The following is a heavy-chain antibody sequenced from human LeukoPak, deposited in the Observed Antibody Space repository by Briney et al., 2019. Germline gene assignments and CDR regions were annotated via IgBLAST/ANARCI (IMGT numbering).Heavy chain of an antibody. Sequence: GGSLRLSCAASGLTFSSHWMHWVRQAPGKGLVWVSRITNDGSSTTYADSVKGQFTISRDNSKNTLYLQMNSLRAEDTAVYYCAKDRGQYYDSSGYYPYYLDYWGQGTLVTVSS. CDR3: AKDRGQYYDSSGYYPYYLDY. CDR2: ITNDGSST. CDR1: GLTFSSHW. J-gene: IGHJ4*02. V-gene: IGHV3-74*01. D-gene: IGHD3-22*01.